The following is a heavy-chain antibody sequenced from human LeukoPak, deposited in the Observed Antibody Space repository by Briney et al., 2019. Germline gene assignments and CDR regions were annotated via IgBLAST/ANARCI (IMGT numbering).Heavy chain of an antibody. CDR3: VTTITMLDVLAFHY. V-gene: IGHV4-31*03. CDR2: IYNSGTT. J-gene: IGHJ4*02. D-gene: IGHD4-11*01. Sequence: NPSQTLSLTCTVSGGSINSGYHWSWIRPHQGKGLEWIGYIYNSGTTYYNPALKSRVIISVDTSKNQFSLKLNSATAADTAVYYCVTTITMLDVLAFHYWGQGALVTVSS. CDR1: GGSINSGYH.